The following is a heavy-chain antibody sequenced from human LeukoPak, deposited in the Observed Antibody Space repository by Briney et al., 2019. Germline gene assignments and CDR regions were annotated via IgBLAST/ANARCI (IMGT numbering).Heavy chain of an antibody. CDR2: INHSGST. D-gene: IGHD2-2*01. J-gene: IGHJ4*02. CDR1: GGSFSGYY. V-gene: IGHV4-34*01. Sequence: SETLSLTCAVYGGSFSGYYWSWIRQPPGKGLEWIGEINHSGSTNYNPSLKSRVTISVDASKNQFSLKLSSVTAADTAVYYCATSEAGYCSSTSCYPDYWGQGTLVTVSS. CDR3: ATSEAGYCSSTSCYPDY.